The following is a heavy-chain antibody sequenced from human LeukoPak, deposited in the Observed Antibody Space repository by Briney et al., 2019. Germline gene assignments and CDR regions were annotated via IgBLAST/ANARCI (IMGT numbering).Heavy chain of an antibody. CDR1: GFTFSRYW. Sequence: GGSLRLSCAASGFTFSRYWMHWVRQTPGKGLEWVSSISSSSSYIYYADSVKGRFTISRDNAKNSLYLQMNSLRAEDTAVYYCARDLWELHTYYYYGMDVWGQGTTVTVSS. D-gene: IGHD1-26*01. CDR3: ARDLWELHTYYYYGMDV. V-gene: IGHV3-21*01. J-gene: IGHJ6*02. CDR2: ISSSSSYI.